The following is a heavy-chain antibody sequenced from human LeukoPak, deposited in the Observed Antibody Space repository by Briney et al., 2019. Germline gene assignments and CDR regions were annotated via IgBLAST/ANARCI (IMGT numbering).Heavy chain of an antibody. CDR2: IIPIFGTA. CDR1: GGTFSSYA. J-gene: IGHJ6*03. V-gene: IGHV1-69*05. D-gene: IGHD5/OR15-5a*01. CDR3: ARAAVLYDGYMDV. Sequence: GSSVKVSCXASGGTFSSYAISWVRQARGQGLEWMGRIIPIFGTANYAQKFQGRVTITTDESTSTAYMELSSLRSEDTAVYYCARAAVLYDGYMDVWGKGTTVTVSS.